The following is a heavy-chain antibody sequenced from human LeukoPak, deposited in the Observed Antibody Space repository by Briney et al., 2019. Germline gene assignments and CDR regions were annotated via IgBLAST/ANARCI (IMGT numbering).Heavy chain of an antibody. CDR2: ISSNGGST. J-gene: IGHJ4*02. D-gene: IGHD3/OR15-3a*01. Sequence: GGSLRLSCAASGFTFSSYAMHWVRQAPGKGLEYVSAISSNGGSTYYANSVKGRFTISRDNSKNTLYLQMGSLRAEDMAVYYCARDFGPSILGLDYWGLGTLVTVSS. CDR1: GFTFSSYA. CDR3: ARDFGPSILGLDY. V-gene: IGHV3-64*01.